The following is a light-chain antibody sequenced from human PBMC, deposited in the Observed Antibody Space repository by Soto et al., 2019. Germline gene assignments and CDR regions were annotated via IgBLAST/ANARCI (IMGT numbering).Light chain of an antibody. Sequence: DIHMTQSPSSLSASVGDRVTITCRASQSIVTYLNWYLQKPGKAPKLLIYAASNLQSGVPSRFSGSGSGTDFTLTISSLQPEDFATYFCQQSYSTPPWTFGQGAKVAIK. V-gene: IGKV1-39*01. CDR2: AAS. CDR3: QQSYSTPPWT. J-gene: IGKJ1*01. CDR1: QSIVTY.